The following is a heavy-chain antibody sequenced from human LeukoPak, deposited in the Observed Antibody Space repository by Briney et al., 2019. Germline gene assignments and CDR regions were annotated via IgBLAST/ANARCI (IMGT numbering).Heavy chain of an antibody. J-gene: IGHJ3*02. D-gene: IGHD3-10*01. CDR1: GGSISSGGYS. V-gene: IGHV4-30-2*01. CDR3: ARGQITMVRGVIITHDAFDI. Sequence: PSETLSLTCAVSGGSISSGGYSWSWIRQPPGKGLEWIGYIYHSGSTYYNPSLRSRVTISVDRSKNQFSLKLSSVTAADTAVYYCARGQITMVRGVIITHDAFDIWGQGTMDTVSS. CDR2: IYHSGST.